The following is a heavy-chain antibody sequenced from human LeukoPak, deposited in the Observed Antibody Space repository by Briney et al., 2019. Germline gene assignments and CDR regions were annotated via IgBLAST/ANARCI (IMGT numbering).Heavy chain of an antibody. V-gene: IGHV4-31*03. D-gene: IGHD2-2*02. CDR3: ARAPSGHCNGTGCYNGFYFSYIDV. J-gene: IGHJ6*03. Sequence: SQTLSLTCTVSGGSIISGGFYWTWIRQHPGKGLEWIGNIFFSGTSFYNPSLRSRVTISADTSKNQFTLNLSSVTAADTAVYFCARAPSGHCNGTGCYNGFYFSYIDVWGRGTTVTVSS. CDR1: GGSIISGGFY. CDR2: IFFSGTS.